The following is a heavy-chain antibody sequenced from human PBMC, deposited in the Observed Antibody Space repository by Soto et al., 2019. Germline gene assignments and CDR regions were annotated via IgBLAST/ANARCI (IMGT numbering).Heavy chain of an antibody. D-gene: IGHD6-19*01. Sequence: QVQLVQSGAEVKKPGASVKVSCKTSGYNFTTYGVSWVRQAPGQGLEWMGWISGHNGHTNHAQTCQGRVTMTTDTSTTTAYMELRSLRSDDTAVYYCARYQPYSTGDYYFDHWGQGTLAIVTS. CDR1: GYNFTTYG. CDR2: ISGHNGHT. CDR3: ARYQPYSTGDYYFDH. J-gene: IGHJ4*02. V-gene: IGHV1-18*01.